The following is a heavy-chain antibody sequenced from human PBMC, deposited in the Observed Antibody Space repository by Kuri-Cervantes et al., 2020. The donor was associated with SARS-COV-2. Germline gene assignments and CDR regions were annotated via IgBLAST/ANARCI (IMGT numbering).Heavy chain of an antibody. CDR2: ISWNSGSI. V-gene: IGHV3-9*01. J-gene: IGHJ4*02. D-gene: IGHD4-17*01. CDR1: GFTFDDYA. CDR3: AKAKTTVTTFDY. Sequence: LSLTCAASGFTFDDYAMHWVRQAPGKGLEWVSGISWNSGSIGYADSVKGRFTISRDNAKNSLYLQMNSLRAEDTAVYYCAKAKTTVTTFDYWGQGTLVTVSS.